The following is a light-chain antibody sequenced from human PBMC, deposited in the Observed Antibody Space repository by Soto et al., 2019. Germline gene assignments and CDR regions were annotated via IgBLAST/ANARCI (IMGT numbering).Light chain of an antibody. V-gene: IGKV1-12*01. CDR1: QSISSW. Sequence: DIQMTQSPSTLSASVGDRGTISCRASQSISSWLAWYQHKPGKAPKLLIYGASNLQSEVPLKFSGSGSGTDFTLTINNLQPEDFATYYCQQASSFPHTFGPGTKVDIK. CDR2: GAS. J-gene: IGKJ2*01. CDR3: QQASSFPHT.